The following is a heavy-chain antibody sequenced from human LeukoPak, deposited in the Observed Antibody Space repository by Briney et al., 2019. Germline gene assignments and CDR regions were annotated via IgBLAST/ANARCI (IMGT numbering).Heavy chain of an antibody. CDR3: ARSSTMVRERGRNWLDP. Sequence: GGSLRLSCAASGFTFSDYTIHWVRQAPDKRLEWVTLVSFDGKKKYYIDSVKGRFTISRDSSKNTVYLQMDSLRAEDTAVYYCARSSTMVRERGRNWLDPWGQGTLVTVSS. J-gene: IGHJ5*02. D-gene: IGHD3-10*01. CDR1: GFTFSDYT. CDR2: VSFDGKKK. V-gene: IGHV3-30*04.